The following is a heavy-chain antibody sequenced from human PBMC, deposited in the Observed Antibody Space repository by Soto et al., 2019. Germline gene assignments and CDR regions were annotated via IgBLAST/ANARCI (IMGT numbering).Heavy chain of an antibody. D-gene: IGHD6-13*01. Sequence: QVQLVESGGGVVQPGRSLRLSCAASGFTFSRHAMHWVRQAPGKGLEWVAVISTDGREKYHADSVKGRFTISRDNSKNTVYLQMTRPGTEDSAVYYCAKDQDPAAAGYYFDAGGQGTLVTVSS. V-gene: IGHV3-30-3*02. CDR1: GFTFSRHA. J-gene: IGHJ4*02. CDR3: AKDQDPAAAGYYFDA. CDR2: ISTDGREK.